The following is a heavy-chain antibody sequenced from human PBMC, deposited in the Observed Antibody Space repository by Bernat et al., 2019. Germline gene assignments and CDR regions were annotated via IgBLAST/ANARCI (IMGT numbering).Heavy chain of an antibody. CDR2: IYSGGST. Sequence: EVHLVQSGAALVQPGGSLRLSCAASGFTVSRIYMSWVRQAPGKGLEWVSVIYSGGSTYYADSVKGRFTISRDNSKNTLYLKMNSLRAEDTAVYYCARDFDDSSTTWGQGTLVTVSS. D-gene: IGHD3-22*01. V-gene: IGHV3-66*01. J-gene: IGHJ4*02. CDR3: ARDFDDSSTT. CDR1: GFTVSRIY.